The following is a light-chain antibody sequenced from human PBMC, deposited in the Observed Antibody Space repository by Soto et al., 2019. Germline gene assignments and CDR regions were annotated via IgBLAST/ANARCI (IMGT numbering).Light chain of an antibody. CDR1: QSFSSY. CDR2: DAS. J-gene: IGKJ4*01. V-gene: IGKV3-11*01. Sequence: EIVLTQSPATLSLSPGEGATLSCRASQSFSSYLAWYQQKPGQAPRLLIYDASNRATGIPARFSGSGSGTDFTLTISSLEPEDFAVYYCQQRSNWPPLTFGGGTKVEIK. CDR3: QQRSNWPPLT.